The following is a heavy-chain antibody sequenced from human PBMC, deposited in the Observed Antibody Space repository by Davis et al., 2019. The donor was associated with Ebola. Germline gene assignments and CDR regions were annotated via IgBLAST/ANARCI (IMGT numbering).Heavy chain of an antibody. J-gene: IGHJ4*02. Sequence: SETLSLTCAVSGYPISSGYYWVWIRQPPGKGLEWIGSIYHGGSTHYNSSLESRTTISIDSSKNQFSLNLISVPAADTAVYYCARGVVPAAIGYYYFDYWGQGTLVTVSS. CDR3: ARGVVPAAIGYYYFDY. CDR1: GYPISSGYY. D-gene: IGHD2-2*02. CDR2: IYHGGST. V-gene: IGHV4-38-2*01.